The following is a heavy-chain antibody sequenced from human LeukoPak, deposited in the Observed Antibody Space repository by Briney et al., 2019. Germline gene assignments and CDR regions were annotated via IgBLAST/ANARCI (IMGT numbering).Heavy chain of an antibody. V-gene: IGHV3-48*01. CDR1: GFTFSSYS. Sequence: GGSLRLSCAASGFTFSSYSMNWVRQAPGKGLEWLSYISTSSSTIYYADSVQGRFIISRDNAKNSLFLQMNSLGAEDTALYYCARERGTPRYGGNPWYFDYWGQGTLVTVSS. J-gene: IGHJ4*02. D-gene: IGHD4-23*01. CDR2: ISTSSSTI. CDR3: ARERGTPRYGGNPWYFDY.